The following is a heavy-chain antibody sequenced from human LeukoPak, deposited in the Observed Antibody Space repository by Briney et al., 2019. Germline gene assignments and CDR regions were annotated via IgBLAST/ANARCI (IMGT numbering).Heavy chain of an antibody. Sequence: QAGGSLRLSCAVSGFAFGSEAMSWVRQAPGKGLEWVSYISSSSSTIYYADSVKGRFTISRDNAKNSLYLQMNSLRAEDTAVYYCASAGLTTPILYFDYWGQGILVTVSS. CDR2: ISSSSSTI. V-gene: IGHV3-48*01. CDR3: ASAGLTTPILYFDY. D-gene: IGHD1-14*01. CDR1: GFAFGSEA. J-gene: IGHJ4*02.